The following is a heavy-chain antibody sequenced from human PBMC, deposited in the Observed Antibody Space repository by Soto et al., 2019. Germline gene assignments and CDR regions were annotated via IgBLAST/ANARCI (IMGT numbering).Heavy chain of an antibody. V-gene: IGHV4-4*02. Sequence: QVQLQESGPGLVKPSGTLSLTCAVSGGSISSSNWWSWVRQPPGKGLEWIGEIYHSGSTNYNPSLKSRVTSSVDRSKSQCSLKLSSVIDAETAVYYCAYARSVAMKGFDAWGQGSLVTVSS. J-gene: IGHJ5*02. CDR3: AYARSVAMKGFDA. D-gene: IGHD3-10*01. CDR1: GGSISSSNW. CDR2: IYHSGST.